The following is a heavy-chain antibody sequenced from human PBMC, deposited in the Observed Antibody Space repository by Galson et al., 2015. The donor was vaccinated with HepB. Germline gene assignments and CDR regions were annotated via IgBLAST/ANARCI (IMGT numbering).Heavy chain of an antibody. V-gene: IGHV7-4-1*02. CDR1: GYTFTSYA. CDR2: INTNTGNP. J-gene: IGHJ5*02. CDR3: ARRDIVVVPSGWFDP. D-gene: IGHD2-2*01. Sequence: SVKVSCKASGYTFTSYAMNWVRQAPGQGLEWMGWINTNTGNPTYAQGFTGRFVFSLDTSVSTAYLQISSLKAEDTAVYYCARRDIVVVPSGWFDPWGQGTLVTVSS.